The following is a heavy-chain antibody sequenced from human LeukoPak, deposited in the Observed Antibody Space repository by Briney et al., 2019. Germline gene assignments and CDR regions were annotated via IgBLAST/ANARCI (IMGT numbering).Heavy chain of an antibody. D-gene: IGHD4-17*01. V-gene: IGHV6-1*01. CDR1: GDSVSSNSAA. CDR2: TYYRSRWYN. J-gene: IGHJ4*02. Sequence: SQTLSLTCAISGDSVSSNSAAWSWIRQSPSRGLEWLGRTYYRSRWYNEYAGSVKSRITINPDTSKNQFSLQLNSVSPEDTAVYYCARGNGDGDYVPDCWGQGTLVTVSS. CDR3: ARGNGDGDYVPDC.